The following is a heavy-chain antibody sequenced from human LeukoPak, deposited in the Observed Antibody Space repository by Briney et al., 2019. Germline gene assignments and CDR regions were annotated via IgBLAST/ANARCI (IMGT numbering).Heavy chain of an antibody. V-gene: IGHV5-51*01. J-gene: IGHJ4*02. Sequence: GESLKISCKGSGYTFTDYWIGWVRQMPGKGLEWMGTVSSGASGTIYSPSFQGQVSISADRSINTAYLQWSSLKASDTAMYFCARGGWGYSFDYWGQGTLVTVSS. CDR2: VSSGASGT. CDR3: ARGGWGYSFDY. CDR1: GYTFTDYW. D-gene: IGHD3-16*01.